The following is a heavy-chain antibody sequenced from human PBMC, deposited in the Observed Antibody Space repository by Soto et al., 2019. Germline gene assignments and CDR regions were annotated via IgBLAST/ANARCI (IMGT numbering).Heavy chain of an antibody. CDR2: TYYRSKWYN. D-gene: IGHD3-16*01. CDR3: ARDAEPLDYSVSYGMDV. CDR1: GDSVSSNSAA. V-gene: IGHV6-1*01. J-gene: IGHJ6*04. Sequence: SQTLSLTCAISGDSVSSNSAAWNWIRQSPSRGLEWLGRTYYRSKWYNDYAVSVKSRITINPDTSKNQFSLQLNSVTPEDTAVYYCARDAEPLDYSVSYGMDVWGKCTTVTVSS.